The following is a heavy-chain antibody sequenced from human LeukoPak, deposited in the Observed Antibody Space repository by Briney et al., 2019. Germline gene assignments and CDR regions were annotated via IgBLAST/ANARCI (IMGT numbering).Heavy chain of an antibody. Sequence: GGSLRLSCAASGFTLSSYWMSWVRQAPGKGLEWVANIKQDGSEKYYVDSVKGRFTIPRDNAKNSLYLQMNSLRAEDTAVYYCAREWVDTAMADWGQGTLVTVSS. V-gene: IGHV3-7*01. CDR3: AREWVDTAMAD. J-gene: IGHJ4*02. D-gene: IGHD5-18*01. CDR2: IKQDGSEK. CDR1: GFTLSSYW.